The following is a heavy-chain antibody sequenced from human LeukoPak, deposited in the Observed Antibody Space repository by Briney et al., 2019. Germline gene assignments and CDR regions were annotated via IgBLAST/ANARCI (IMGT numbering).Heavy chain of an antibody. J-gene: IGHJ4*02. CDR3: ARAYLVVVAAKDFDY. CDR2: ISAYNGNT. D-gene: IGHD2-15*01. CDR1: GYTFTSYG. V-gene: IGHV1-18*01. Sequence: ASVKVSCKASGYTFTSYGISWVRQAPGQGLEWMGGISAYNGNTNYAQKLQGRVTMTTDTSTSTAYMELRSLRSDDTAVYYCARAYLVVVAAKDFDYWGQGTLVTVSS.